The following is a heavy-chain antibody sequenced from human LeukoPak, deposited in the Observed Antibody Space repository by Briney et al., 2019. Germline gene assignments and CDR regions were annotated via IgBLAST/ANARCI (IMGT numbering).Heavy chain of an antibody. Sequence: SSETLPLTCTVSGASISSGGYYWSWIRQHPGKGLEWIGYIYYSGSTYYNPSLKSRLTISVDTSKNQFSLSLSSVTAADTAVYYCARSCSSTTCLHWFDPWGQGTLVTVSS. CDR2: IYYSGST. CDR1: GASISSGGYY. J-gene: IGHJ5*02. V-gene: IGHV4-31*03. D-gene: IGHD2-2*01. CDR3: ARSCSSTTCLHWFDP.